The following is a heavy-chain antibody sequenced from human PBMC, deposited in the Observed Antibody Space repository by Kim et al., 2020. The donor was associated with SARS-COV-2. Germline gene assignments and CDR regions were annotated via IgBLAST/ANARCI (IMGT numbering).Heavy chain of an antibody. V-gene: IGHV1-24*01. CDR3: ATFSGSYGRFDY. Sequence: AKRVPGRVTRTEDTSTDTAYMELSSLRSEDTAVYYCATFSGSYGRFDYWGQGTLVTVSS. D-gene: IGHD1-26*01. J-gene: IGHJ4*02.